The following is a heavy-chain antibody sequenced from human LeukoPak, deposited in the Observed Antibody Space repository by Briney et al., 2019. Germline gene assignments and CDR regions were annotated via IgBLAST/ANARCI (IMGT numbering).Heavy chain of an antibody. J-gene: IGHJ4*02. CDR3: AREARDLGYCSSTSCYGGPGFDY. CDR2: IKQDGSEK. D-gene: IGHD2-2*01. Sequence: PGGSLRLSCVASGFTLSSYWMCGVRQAPGKGREGVANIKQDGSEKYHVDSVKGRFTISRDNAKDSLYLQMNSLRAEDTAVYYCAREARDLGYCSSTSCYGGPGFDYWGQGTLVTVSS. V-gene: IGHV3-7*01. CDR1: GFTLSSYW.